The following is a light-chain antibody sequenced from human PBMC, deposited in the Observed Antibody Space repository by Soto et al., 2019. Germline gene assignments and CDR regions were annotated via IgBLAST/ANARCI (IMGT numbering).Light chain of an antibody. CDR2: AAS. CDR1: QSISSY. Sequence: DIQMTQSPSSLSASVGDRVTITCRASQSISSYLNWYQQKPGKAPKLLIYAASSLQSGVPSRFSDSGSGTDFTPTISSLQPEDFATYYCQQSYSTPLTFGGGTKVDIK. J-gene: IGKJ4*01. CDR3: QQSYSTPLT. V-gene: IGKV1-39*01.